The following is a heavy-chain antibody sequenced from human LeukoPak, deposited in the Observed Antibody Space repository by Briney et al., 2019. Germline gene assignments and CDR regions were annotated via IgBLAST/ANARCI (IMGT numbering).Heavy chain of an antibody. CDR2: ISGSGGST. V-gene: IGHV3-23*01. Sequence: SGGSLRLSCAASGFTFSSYAMSWVRQAPGKGLEWVSTISGSGGSTYYADSVKGRFTISRDNSKNTLYLQMSSLRAEDTAVYYCAKGFYDTSGYYNYFDCWGQGTLVTVSS. D-gene: IGHD3-22*01. CDR1: GFTFSSYA. J-gene: IGHJ4*02. CDR3: AKGFYDTSGYYNYFDC.